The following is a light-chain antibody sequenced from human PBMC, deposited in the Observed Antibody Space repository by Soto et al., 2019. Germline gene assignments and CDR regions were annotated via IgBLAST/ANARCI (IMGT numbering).Light chain of an antibody. V-gene: IGLV2-8*01. CDR3: TSYAGSYADVV. J-gene: IGLJ2*01. CDR2: EVT. Sequence: QSALTQPPSASGSPGQSVTISCTGASSDFGGTNYVSWYQQYPGKAPKLMIFEVTKRPSGVPDRFSGSKSGNTASLTVSGLQAEDEADYYCTSYAGSYADVVFGGGTKVTVL. CDR1: SSDFGGTNY.